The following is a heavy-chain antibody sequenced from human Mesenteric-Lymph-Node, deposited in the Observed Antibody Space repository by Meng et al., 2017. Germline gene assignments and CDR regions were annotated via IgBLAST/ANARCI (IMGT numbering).Heavy chain of an antibody. CDR1: GFTFSSYA. D-gene: IGHD4-17*01. J-gene: IGHJ4*02. Sequence: GGSLRLSCAASGFTFSSYAMHWVRQAPGKGLEWVAVISYDGSNKYYADSVKGRFTISRDNSKNTLYLQMNSLRAEDTAVYYCARDPFGYGDYVRAPSFGYWGQGTLVTVSS. CDR2: ISYDGSNK. CDR3: ARDPFGYGDYVRAPSFGY. V-gene: IGHV3-30*04.